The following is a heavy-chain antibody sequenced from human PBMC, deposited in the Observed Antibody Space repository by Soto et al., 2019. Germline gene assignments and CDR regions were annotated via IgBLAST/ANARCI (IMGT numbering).Heavy chain of an antibody. CDR1: GFTFSSYW. J-gene: IGHJ6*02. D-gene: IGHD6-6*01. CDR2: INSDGSNK. V-gene: IGHV3-74*01. Sequence: GGSLRLSCAASGFTFSSYWMHWVRQAPGKGLVWVSRINSDGSNKYYADSVKGRFTISRDNSKNTLYLQMNSLRAEDTAVYYCAKEQLVRYYYYYGMDVWGQGTTVTVSS. CDR3: AKEQLVRYYYYYGMDV.